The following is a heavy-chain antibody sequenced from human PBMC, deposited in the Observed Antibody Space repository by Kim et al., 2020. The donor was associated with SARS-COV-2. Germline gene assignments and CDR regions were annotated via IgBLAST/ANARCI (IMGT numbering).Heavy chain of an antibody. D-gene: IGHD1-26*01. J-gene: IGHJ2*01. CDR2: IIPIFGTA. Sequence: SVKVSCKASGGTFSSYAISWVRQAPGQGLEWMGGIIPIFGTANYAQKFQGRVTITADESTSTAYMELSSLRSEDTAVYYCARVNLRGEWELRAWYFDLWGRGTLVTVSS. CDR3: ARVNLRGEWELRAWYFDL. V-gene: IGHV1-69*13. CDR1: GGTFSSYA.